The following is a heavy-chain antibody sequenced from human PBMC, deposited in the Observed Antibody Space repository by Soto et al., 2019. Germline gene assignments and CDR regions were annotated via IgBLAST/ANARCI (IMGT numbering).Heavy chain of an antibody. J-gene: IGHJ4*02. CDR2: MNPNSGNT. CDR3: ARVXTKPSIAARRAQYYFDY. V-gene: IGHV1-8*01. CDR1: GYTFTSYD. Sequence: ASVKVSCKASGYTFTSYDINWVRQATGQGLEWMGWMNPNSGNTGYAQKSQGRVTMTRNTSISTAYVELSSLRSEDTAVYYCARVXTKPSIAARRAQYYFDYWGQGTLVTVSS. D-gene: IGHD6-6*01.